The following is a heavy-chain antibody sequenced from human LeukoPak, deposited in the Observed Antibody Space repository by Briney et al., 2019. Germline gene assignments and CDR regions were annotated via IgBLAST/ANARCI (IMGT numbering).Heavy chain of an antibody. V-gene: IGHV3-23*01. CDR2: ISISGGST. D-gene: IGHD3-3*01. CDR1: GFTFSSYA. CDR3: AKGPYYDFWSGYLN. Sequence: GGSLRLSCAASGFTFSSYAMSWVRQAPGKGLEWVSGISISGGSTYYADSVKGRFTIAGDNSKNTLYLQMNSLRAEDTAVYYCAKGPYYDFWSGYLNWGQGTLVTVSS. J-gene: IGHJ4*02.